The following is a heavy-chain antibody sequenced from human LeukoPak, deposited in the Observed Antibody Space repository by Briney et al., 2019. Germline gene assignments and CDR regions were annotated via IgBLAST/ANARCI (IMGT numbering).Heavy chain of an antibody. CDR2: ISVSGGST. CDR1: GFTFSTYA. D-gene: IGHD3-9*01. J-gene: IGHJ6*03. Sequence: GGSLRLSCAASGFTFSTYAMSWVRQAPGRGLEWVSGISVSGGSTYYADSVKGRFTISRDSSKNTPYLQMNSLRAEDTAVYYCARARPYYDILTGYLDYYYYYMDVWGKGTTVTVSS. V-gene: IGHV3-23*01. CDR3: ARARPYYDILTGYLDYYYYYMDV.